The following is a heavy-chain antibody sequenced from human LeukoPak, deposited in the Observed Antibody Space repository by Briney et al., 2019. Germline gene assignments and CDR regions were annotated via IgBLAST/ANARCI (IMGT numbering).Heavy chain of an antibody. CDR3: TKEGGPMAVTTERYTFDQ. Sequence: GGSLRISCAASGFTFSNYGMHWVRQALGKGLEWVAVVSNDGRVQYYADSVKGRFTISRDNSKNTLSLQMNSLRAEDTAVYYCTKEGGPMAVTTERYTFDQWGQGTLVTVSS. D-gene: IGHD4-17*01. CDR2: VSNDGRVQ. CDR1: GFTFSNYG. J-gene: IGHJ4*02. V-gene: IGHV3-30*18.